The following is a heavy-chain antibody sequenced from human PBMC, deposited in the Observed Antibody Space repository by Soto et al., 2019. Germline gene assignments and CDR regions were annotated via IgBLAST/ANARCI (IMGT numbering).Heavy chain of an antibody. Sequence: QVQLQQWGAGLLKPSETLSLTCAVYGGFVSSGSYYWSWIRQPPGKGLEWIGEMSHSGGTHFNPSLKSRVTISVDTSKNQFSLKMGSLTAADTALYYCARVERGTATTVVDAFDIWGPGTMVTVSS. J-gene: IGHJ3*02. CDR3: ARVERGTATTVVDAFDI. CDR1: GGFVSSGSYY. D-gene: IGHD1-1*01. V-gene: IGHV4-34*01. CDR2: MSHSGGT.